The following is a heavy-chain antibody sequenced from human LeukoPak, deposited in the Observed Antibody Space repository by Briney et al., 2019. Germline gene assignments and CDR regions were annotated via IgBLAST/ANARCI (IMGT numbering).Heavy chain of an antibody. D-gene: IGHD6-19*01. Sequence: SETLSLTCTVSGGSISSYYWSWIRQPPGKGLEWIGYIYYSGSTNYNPSLKSRVTISVDTSKNQFSLKLSSVIAADTAVYYCASSAVAGYYFDYWGQGTLVTVSS. CDR2: IYYSGST. V-gene: IGHV4-59*01. CDR3: ASSAVAGYYFDY. CDR1: GGSISSYY. J-gene: IGHJ4*02.